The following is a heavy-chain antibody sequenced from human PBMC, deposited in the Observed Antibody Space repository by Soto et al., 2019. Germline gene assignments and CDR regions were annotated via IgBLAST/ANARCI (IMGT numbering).Heavy chain of an antibody. J-gene: IGHJ5*02. CDR2: IWYDGSNK. Sequence: PLGGSLRLSCAASGFTFSSYGMHWVRQAPGKGLEWVAVIWYDGSNKYYADSVKGRFTISRDNSKNTLYLQMNSLRAEDTAVYYCARGFDCSSTSCYSDVSDWFDPWGQGTLVTVSS. CDR3: ARGFDCSSTSCYSDVSDWFDP. CDR1: GFTFSSYG. V-gene: IGHV3-33*01. D-gene: IGHD2-2*02.